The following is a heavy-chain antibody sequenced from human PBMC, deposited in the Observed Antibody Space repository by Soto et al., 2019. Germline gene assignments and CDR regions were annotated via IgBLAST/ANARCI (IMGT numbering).Heavy chain of an antibody. Sequence: SVTLSHNGTVRCASDWSYLWSRLRQPPGKGLEWIGYIHDSGSTYYNPSLKSRVTLSLDTSRNQLFLQLNSVTAADTAMYYCARESAGSHKNNWFDPWGQGTLVT. CDR1: CASDWSYL. CDR3: ARESAGSHKNNWFDP. CDR2: IHDSGST. J-gene: IGHJ5*02. V-gene: IGHV4-59*02. D-gene: IGHD3-10*01.